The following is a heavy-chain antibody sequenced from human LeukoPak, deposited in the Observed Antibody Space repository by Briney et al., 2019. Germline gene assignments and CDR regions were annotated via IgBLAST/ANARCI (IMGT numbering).Heavy chain of an antibody. CDR1: GLTVSSHH. Sequence: PGGSLRLSCAVSGLTVSSHHMSWVRQGSGKGLEWVTVLYCGGNTYYAESVKGRFPISRDHSKNPLSLQMNSLRPEDTAVYYCASHSSSWYGFDYWGQGTLVTVSS. V-gene: IGHV3-53*01. D-gene: IGHD6-13*01. CDR2: LYCGGNT. CDR3: ASHSSSWYGFDY. J-gene: IGHJ4*02.